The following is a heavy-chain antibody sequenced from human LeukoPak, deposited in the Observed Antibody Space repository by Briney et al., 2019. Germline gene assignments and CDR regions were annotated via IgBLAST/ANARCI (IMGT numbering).Heavy chain of an antibody. D-gene: IGHD1-20*01. V-gene: IGHV4-34*01. Sequence: PSETLSLTCAVYGGSFSGYYWSWIRQPPGKGLEWIGEINHSGSTNYNPSLKSRVTISVDTSKNQFSLKLSSVTAADTAVYYCARWALTGNIDYWGQGTLVTVSS. CDR1: GGSFSGYY. CDR3: ARWALTGNIDY. CDR2: INHSGST. J-gene: IGHJ4*02.